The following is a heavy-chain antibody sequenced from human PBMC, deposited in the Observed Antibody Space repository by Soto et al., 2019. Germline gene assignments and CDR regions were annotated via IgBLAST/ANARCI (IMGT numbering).Heavy chain of an antibody. CDR3: ARGMVGSTKATNWFDP. Sequence: GASVKVSCKASGYTFTSYGISWVRQAPGQGLEWMGWISAYNGNTNYAQKLQGRVTMTTDTSTSTAYMELRSLRSDDTAVYYCARGMVGSTKATNWFDPWGQGTLVTVSS. V-gene: IGHV1-18*01. CDR2: ISAYNGNT. J-gene: IGHJ5*02. D-gene: IGHD2-15*01. CDR1: GYTFTSYG.